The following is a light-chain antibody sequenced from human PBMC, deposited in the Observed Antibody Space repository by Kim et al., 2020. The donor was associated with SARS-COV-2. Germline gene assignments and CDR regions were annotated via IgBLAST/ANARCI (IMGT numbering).Light chain of an antibody. J-gene: IGKJ4*01. V-gene: IGKV1-27*01. CDR1: QDINNY. Sequence: DIQMTQSPSSLSASVGDRVTITCRASQDINNYLVWYQHKPGKVPRLLIFDAVSSETGVTSRFSGSGSGTDFTLTINSLQPEDVATYYCQKYDSVPHTFGGGTKVDIK. CDR2: DAV. CDR3: QKYDSVPHT.